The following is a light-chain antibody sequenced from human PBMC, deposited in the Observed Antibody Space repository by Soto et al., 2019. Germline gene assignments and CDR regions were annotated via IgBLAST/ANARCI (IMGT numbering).Light chain of an antibody. CDR1: QSISTY. V-gene: IGKV3-11*01. CDR2: DAS. J-gene: IGKJ2*01. CDR3: QQCNNWPPNT. Sequence: EVVLTQSPVTLSLSPGERATLSCRASQSISTYLNWYQQRPGQAPRLLIYDASNRATGIPDRFSGGGSGTDFTLTISRLEPEDFAVYFCQQCNNWPPNTFGQGTRVEIK.